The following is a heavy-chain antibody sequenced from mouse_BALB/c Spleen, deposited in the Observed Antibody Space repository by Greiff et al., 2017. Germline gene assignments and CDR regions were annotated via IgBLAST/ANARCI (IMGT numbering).Heavy chain of an antibody. V-gene: IGHV5-4*02. CDR2: ISDGGSYT. Sequence: EVQRVESGGGLVKPGGSLKLSCAASGFTFSDYYMYWVRQTPEKRLEWVATISDGGSYTYYPDSVKGRFTISRDNAKNNLYLQMSSLKSEDTAMYYCAREGLLSYAMDYWGQGTSVTVSS. J-gene: IGHJ4*01. CDR3: AREGLLSYAMDY. D-gene: IGHD2-10*01. CDR1: GFTFSDYY.